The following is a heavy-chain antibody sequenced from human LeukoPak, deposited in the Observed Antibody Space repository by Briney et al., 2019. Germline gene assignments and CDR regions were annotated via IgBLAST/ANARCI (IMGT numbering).Heavy chain of an antibody. D-gene: IGHD4-17*01. Sequence: SETLSLTCSVSGGLISSSGGYYWSWIRQHPGKGLEWIGYIYYSGSTYYNPSLKSRVTISVDTSKNQFSLKLSSVTAADTAVYYCASFCLHGDPDLTLVGWFDPWGQGTLVTVSS. CDR2: IYYSGST. CDR1: GGLISSSGGYY. V-gene: IGHV4-31*03. CDR3: ASFCLHGDPDLTLVGWFDP. J-gene: IGHJ5*02.